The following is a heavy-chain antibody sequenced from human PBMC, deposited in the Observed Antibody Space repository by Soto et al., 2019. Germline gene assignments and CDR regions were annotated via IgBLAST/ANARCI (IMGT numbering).Heavy chain of an antibody. CDR1: GFTFSSYE. V-gene: IGHV3-48*03. CDR2: ISSSGSTI. J-gene: IGHJ4*02. D-gene: IGHD6-19*01. CDR3: AKQIAVAAPNDY. Sequence: EVQLVESGGGLVQPGGSLRLSCAASGFTFSSYEMNWVRQAPGKGLEWVSYISSSGSTIYYADSVKGRCTISRDNAKNSLYLQMNSLRAEDTAVYYCAKQIAVAAPNDYWGQGTLVTVSS.